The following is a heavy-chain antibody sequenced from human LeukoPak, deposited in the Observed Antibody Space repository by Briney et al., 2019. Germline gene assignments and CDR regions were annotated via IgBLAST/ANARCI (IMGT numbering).Heavy chain of an antibody. CDR2: IYSDNT. V-gene: IGHV3-53*01. D-gene: IGHD4/OR15-4a*01. CDR3: ARRAGAYSHPYDY. CDR1: GFTVSSNS. J-gene: IGHJ4*02. Sequence: GGSLRLSCTVSGFTVSSNSMSWVRQTPRKGVEWVSFIYSDNTHYSDSVKGRFTISRDNSKNTLYLQMNSLRAEDTAVYYCARRAGAYSHPYDYWGQGTLVTVSS.